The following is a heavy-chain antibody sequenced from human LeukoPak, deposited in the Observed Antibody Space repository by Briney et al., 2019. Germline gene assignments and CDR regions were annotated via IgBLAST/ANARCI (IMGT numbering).Heavy chain of an antibody. CDR2: INPNGGDT. D-gene: IGHD1-26*01. Sequence: ASVKVSCKASGYTFTSYGISWVRQAPGQGLEWMGWINPNGGDTNYAQQFQGRVTVTRDTSIRTAYMDLSRLRSDDTAVYYCARVRPTTGLGYWGQGTLVTVSS. CDR1: GYTFTSYG. V-gene: IGHV1-2*02. J-gene: IGHJ4*02. CDR3: ARVRPTTGLGY.